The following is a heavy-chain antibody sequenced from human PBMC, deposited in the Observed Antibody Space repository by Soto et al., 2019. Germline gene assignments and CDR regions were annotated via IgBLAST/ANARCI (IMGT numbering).Heavy chain of an antibody. CDR3: ARNIAVAGTDYYYGMDV. J-gene: IGHJ6*02. CDR1: GGTFSSYA. CDR2: IIPIFGTA. Sequence: GASVKVSCKASGGTFSSYAISWVRQAPGQGLKWMGGIIPIFGTANYAQKFQGRVTITADESTSTAYMELSSLRSEDTAVYYCARNIAVAGTDYYYGMDVWGQGTTVTVSS. V-gene: IGHV1-69*13. D-gene: IGHD6-19*01.